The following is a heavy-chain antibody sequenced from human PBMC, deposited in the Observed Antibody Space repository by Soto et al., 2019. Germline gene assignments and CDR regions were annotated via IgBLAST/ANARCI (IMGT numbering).Heavy chain of an antibody. CDR3: ASIWFGDFDY. V-gene: IGHV3-30*03. CDR1: GFTFSSYG. D-gene: IGHD3-10*01. Sequence: GGSLRLSCAASGFTFSSYGMHWVRQAPGKGLEWVAVISYDGSNKYYADSVKGRFTISRDNSKNTLYLQMNSLRAEDTAVYYCASIWFGDFDYWGHGTLVTVSS. J-gene: IGHJ4*01. CDR2: ISYDGSNK.